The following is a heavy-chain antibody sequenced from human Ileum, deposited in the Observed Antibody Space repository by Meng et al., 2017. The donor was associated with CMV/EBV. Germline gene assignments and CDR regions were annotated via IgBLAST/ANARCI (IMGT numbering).Heavy chain of an antibody. CDR1: GYTFTSYD. Sequence: ASVKVSCKASGYTFTSYDIKWVRQATGQGLEWMGWMNPNSGNTGYAQKFQGRVTMTRNTSINTAYMELSSLRSEDTAVYYCVRDGGSYKLGDLWGQGTLVTVSS. CDR2: MNPNSGNT. J-gene: IGHJ5*02. V-gene: IGHV1-8*01. CDR3: VRDGGSYKLGDL. D-gene: IGHD1-26*01.